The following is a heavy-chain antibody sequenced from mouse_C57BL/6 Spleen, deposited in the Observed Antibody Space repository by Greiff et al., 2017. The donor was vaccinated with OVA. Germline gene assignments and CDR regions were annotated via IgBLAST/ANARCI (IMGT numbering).Heavy chain of an antibody. CDR3: AKTGAGTASWFAY. Sequence: VQLQQSGPGLVQPSQRLSITCTVSGFSLTSYGVHWVRQPPGKGLEWLGVIWSGGSTDYNAAFISRLSISKDNSKSQVFFKMNSLQADDTAIYYCAKTGAGTASWFAYWGQGTLVTVSA. V-gene: IGHV2-4*01. CDR1: GFSLTSYG. D-gene: IGHD3-3*01. CDR2: IWSGGST. J-gene: IGHJ3*01.